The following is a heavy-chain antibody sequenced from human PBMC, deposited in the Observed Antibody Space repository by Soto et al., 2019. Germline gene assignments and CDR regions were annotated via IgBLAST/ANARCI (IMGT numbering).Heavy chain of an antibody. D-gene: IGHD1-26*01. Sequence: QVQLVQSGAEVKKPGASVKVSCKVSGYTLTELSMHWVRQAPGKGLEWMGGSDPEDGETIYAQKFQGRVTMTEDTSTDTAYMELRSLRSEETAVYYCATDRRIVGATTWGWGWFDPWGQGTLVTVSS. J-gene: IGHJ5*02. CDR1: GYTLTELS. CDR3: ATDRRIVGATTWGWGWFDP. CDR2: SDPEDGET. V-gene: IGHV1-24*01.